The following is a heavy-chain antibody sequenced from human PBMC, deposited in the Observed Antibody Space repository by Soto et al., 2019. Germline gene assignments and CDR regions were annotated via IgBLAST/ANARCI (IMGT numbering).Heavy chain of an antibody. V-gene: IGHV4-39*02. CDR1: GDSVSSSDYY. CDR3: ARDRAVAGTRNYGMDV. J-gene: IGHJ6*01. Sequence: SETLSLSCSVSGDSVSSSDYYWAWIRQPPGKGLEWIGSIYYSGSTYYNPSLKSRVTISVDTSKNQFSLKLSSVTAADTAVYYCARDRAVAGTRNYGMDVWGQGTTVTVSS. D-gene: IGHD6-19*01. CDR2: IYYSGST.